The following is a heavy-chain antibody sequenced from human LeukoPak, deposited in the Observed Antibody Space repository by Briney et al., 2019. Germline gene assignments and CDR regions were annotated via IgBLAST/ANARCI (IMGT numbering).Heavy chain of an antibody. J-gene: IGHJ4*02. CDR3: ARHDVVVTAANFDY. CDR2: IYYSGST. V-gene: IGHV4-39*01. Sequence: SETLSLTCTVSGGSISSSSYYWGWIRQPPGKGLEWIGSIYYSGSTYYNPSLKSRVTISVDTSKNQFSLKLSSVTAADTAVYYCARHDVVVTAANFDYWGQGTLVTVSS. CDR1: GGSISSSSYY. D-gene: IGHD2-21*02.